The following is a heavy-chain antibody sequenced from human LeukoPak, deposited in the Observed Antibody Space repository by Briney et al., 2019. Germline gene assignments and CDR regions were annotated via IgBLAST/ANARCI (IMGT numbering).Heavy chain of an antibody. CDR3: ARRGAPSKFYYFDS. J-gene: IGHJ4*02. V-gene: IGHV4-59*08. CDR1: GGSLTTHY. Sequence: SETLSLTCTASGGSLTTHYWAWIRQPPGKGLEWIGFVSKTGNTNYNPSLKSRVTISVDTSKSTFSLRLSSLTAADAAVYFCARRGAPSKFYYFDSWGQGTLVTVSS. D-gene: IGHD1-26*01. CDR2: VSKTGNT.